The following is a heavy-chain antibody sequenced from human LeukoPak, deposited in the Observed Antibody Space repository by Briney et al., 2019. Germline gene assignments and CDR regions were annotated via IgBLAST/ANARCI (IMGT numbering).Heavy chain of an antibody. V-gene: IGHV3-30-3*01. CDR2: ISYDGSNK. D-gene: IGHD1-14*01. Sequence: PGGSLRLSCAASGFTFSSYAMHWVRQAPGKGLEWVAVISYDGSNKYYADSVKGRFTISRDNSKNTLYLQMNSLRAEDTAVYYVARVVSPPVPTGGYFQPWGQGTWVT. CDR3: ARVVSPPVPTGGYFQP. CDR1: GFTFSSYA. J-gene: IGHJ1*01.